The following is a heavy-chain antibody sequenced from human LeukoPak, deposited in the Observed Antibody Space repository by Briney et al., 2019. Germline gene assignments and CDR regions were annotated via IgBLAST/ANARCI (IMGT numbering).Heavy chain of an antibody. Sequence: PGGSLRLSCVVSGFSFSNSYMTWIRQAPGKGLEWVSVIYSGGSTYYADSVKGRFTISRDNSKNTLYLQMNSLRAEDTAVYYCARAQEVGDYAPFDYWGQGTLVTVSS. CDR1: GFSFSNSY. CDR2: IYSGGST. CDR3: ARAQEVGDYAPFDY. V-gene: IGHV3-53*01. J-gene: IGHJ4*02. D-gene: IGHD4-17*01.